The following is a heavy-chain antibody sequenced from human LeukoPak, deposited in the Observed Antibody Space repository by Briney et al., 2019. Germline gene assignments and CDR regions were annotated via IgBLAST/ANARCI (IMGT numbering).Heavy chain of an antibody. V-gene: IGHV3-9*01. CDR2: ISWNSFSI. CDR3: ARDRGSGLDY. Sequence: GRSLRLSCAASGFTFDDYAMHWVRQAPGKGLEWVSGISWNSFSIGYADSVKGRFTISRDNSKNTLYLQMNSLRAEDTAVYYCARDRGSGLDYWGQGTLVTVSS. D-gene: IGHD3-10*01. CDR1: GFTFDDYA. J-gene: IGHJ4*02.